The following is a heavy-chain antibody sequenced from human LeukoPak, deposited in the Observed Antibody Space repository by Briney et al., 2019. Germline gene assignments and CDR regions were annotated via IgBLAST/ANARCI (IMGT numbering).Heavy chain of an antibody. Sequence: SQTLSLTCAISGDSVSSNSAAWNWIRQSPSRGLEWLGRTYYRSKWYNDYAVSVKSRITINPDTSKNQFSLQLNSVTPEDTAVYYCARPGGGMPYRRYYFDYWGQGTLVTVSS. CDR1: GDSVSSNSAA. D-gene: IGHD2-8*01. J-gene: IGHJ4*02. CDR3: ARPGGGMPYRRYYFDY. V-gene: IGHV6-1*01. CDR2: TYYRSKWYN.